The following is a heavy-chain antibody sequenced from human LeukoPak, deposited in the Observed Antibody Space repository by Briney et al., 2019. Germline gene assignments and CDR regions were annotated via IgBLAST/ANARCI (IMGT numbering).Heavy chain of an antibody. Sequence: SVKVSCKASGGTFSSYAISWVRQAPGQGLEWMGRIIPIFGTANYAQKFQGRVTITTDESTSTAYMELSSLRSEDTAVYYCASEETYPVRVSFGYWGQGTLVTASS. CDR1: GGTFSSYA. CDR2: IIPIFGTA. V-gene: IGHV1-69*05. D-gene: IGHD3-16*01. J-gene: IGHJ4*02. CDR3: ASEETYPVRVSFGY.